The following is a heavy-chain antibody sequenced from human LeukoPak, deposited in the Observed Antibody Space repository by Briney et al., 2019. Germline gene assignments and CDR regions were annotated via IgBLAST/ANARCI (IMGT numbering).Heavy chain of an antibody. D-gene: IGHD3-22*01. V-gene: IGHV1-69*04. Sequence: GASVKVSCKASGGTFSSYAISWVRQAPGQGLEWMERIIPILGIANYAQKFQGRVTITADKSTSTAYMELSSLRSEDTAVYYCASAHYYDSSGYYSYYYYGMDVWGQGTTVTVSS. CDR1: GGTFSSYA. J-gene: IGHJ6*02. CDR2: IIPILGIA. CDR3: ASAHYYDSSGYYSYYYYGMDV.